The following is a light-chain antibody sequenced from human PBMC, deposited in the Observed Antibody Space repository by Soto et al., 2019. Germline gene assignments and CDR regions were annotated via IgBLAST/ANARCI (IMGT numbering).Light chain of an antibody. CDR3: SSYVDYYIWV. CDR1: SSNFYNS. Sequence: QSALTQPRSVSGSPGQSVTISCSGTSSNFYNSVSWYQQHPGKAPKLMIFDVTKRPSGVPARFSGSKSGTTASLTISGLQAEDEADYYCSSYVDYYIWVFGGGTQLTVL. V-gene: IGLV2-11*01. J-gene: IGLJ3*02. CDR2: DVT.